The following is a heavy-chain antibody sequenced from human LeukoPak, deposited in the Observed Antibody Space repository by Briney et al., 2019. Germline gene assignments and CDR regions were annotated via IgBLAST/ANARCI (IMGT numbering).Heavy chain of an antibody. CDR1: GFTFSGYW. D-gene: IGHD3-10*01. CDR3: ARDRGFGQADV. CDR2: IRQDGGEK. Sequence: GGSLRLSCAASGFTFSGYWMSWLRQAPGKGLEWVANIRQDGGEKYYVDSVKGRFTISRDNAKNSLYLQMNSLRAEDTAVYYCARDRGFGQADVWGKGTTVTVSS. J-gene: IGHJ6*04. V-gene: IGHV3-7*01.